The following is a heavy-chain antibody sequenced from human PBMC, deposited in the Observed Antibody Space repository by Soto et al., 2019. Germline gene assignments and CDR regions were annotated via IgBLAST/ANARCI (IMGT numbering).Heavy chain of an antibody. CDR2: ISGSGGST. CDR3: AKDHSSSWYRFVFDY. V-gene: IGHV3-23*01. CDR1: GFSFSSYA. J-gene: IGHJ4*02. D-gene: IGHD6-13*01. Sequence: GRSLTLYCAASGFSFSSYAMNWVRQAPGKGLEWVSAISGSGGSTYYADSVKGRFTISRDNSKNTLYLQMNSLRAEDTAVYYCAKDHSSSWYRFVFDYWGQRTLVTVSS.